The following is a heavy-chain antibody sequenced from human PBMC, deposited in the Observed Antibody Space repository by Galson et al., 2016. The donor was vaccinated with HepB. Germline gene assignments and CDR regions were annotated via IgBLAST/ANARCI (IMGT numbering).Heavy chain of an antibody. Sequence: LEWMGWISAYNGNTNYAQRLQGRVTMTTDTSTSTAYMELRSLRSDDTAVYYCARDGSGGNSGWDSWGQGTLVTVSS. V-gene: IGHV1-18*01. D-gene: IGHD4-23*01. CDR2: ISAYNGNT. CDR3: ARDGSGGNSGWDS. J-gene: IGHJ4*02.